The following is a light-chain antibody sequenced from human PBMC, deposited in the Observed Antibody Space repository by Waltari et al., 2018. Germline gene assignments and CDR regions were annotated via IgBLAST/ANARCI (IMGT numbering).Light chain of an antibody. J-gene: IGKJ1*01. CDR1: QDISTS. CDR2: HSS. V-gene: IGKV1-12*01. Sequence: EIHMTQSPSSVSASVGDSVSMSCRASQDISTSLAWYQQKSGKAPSLLIYHSSTLQSGVPSRFRGAGTGTDFTLTINNLHPEDFATYFCQQGDTSPPTFGPGTKVELK. CDR3: QQGDTSPPT.